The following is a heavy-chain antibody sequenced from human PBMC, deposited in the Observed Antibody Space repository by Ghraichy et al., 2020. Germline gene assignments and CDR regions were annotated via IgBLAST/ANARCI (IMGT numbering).Heavy chain of an antibody. Sequence: ASVKVSCKASGYTFTGYYMHWVRQAPGQGLEWMGWINPNSGGTNYAQKFQGRVTMTRDTSISTAYMELSRLRSDDTAVYYCARGGDITMVRGAGVGFQHWGQGTLVTVSS. D-gene: IGHD3-10*01. V-gene: IGHV1-2*02. CDR3: ARGGDITMVRGAGVGFQH. CDR1: GYTFTGYY. J-gene: IGHJ1*01. CDR2: INPNSGGT.